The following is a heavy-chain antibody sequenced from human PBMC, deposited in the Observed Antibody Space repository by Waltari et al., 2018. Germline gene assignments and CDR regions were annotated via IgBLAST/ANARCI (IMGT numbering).Heavy chain of an antibody. J-gene: IGHJ6*02. CDR1: GFKFSSYG. CDR3: ARPAWNDPPYYYGMDV. V-gene: IGHV3-33*01. CDR2: IWYDGSNT. Sequence: QVQVVESGGGAVQPGQSLRLSCVTSGFKFSSYGMHWVRQAPGKGVEGVGVIWYDGSNTDYSESVKGRFTISRDNVKNTVDLQMNNLRVEDTAVYYCARPAWNDPPYYYGMDVWGPGTTVSVSS. D-gene: IGHD1-1*01.